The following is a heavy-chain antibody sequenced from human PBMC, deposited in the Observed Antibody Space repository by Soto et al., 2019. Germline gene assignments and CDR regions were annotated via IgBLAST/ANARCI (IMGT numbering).Heavy chain of an antibody. CDR1: GYTFTGYY. Sequence: GGSVQVSCKASGYTFTGYYMHWVRQAPGQGLEWMGWINPNSGGTNYAQKFQGRVTMTRDTSISTAYMELSRLRSDDTAVYYCASISSGYYEAQYYWGQGTLVTVSS. CDR3: ASISSGYYEAQYY. CDR2: INPNSGGT. D-gene: IGHD3-22*01. J-gene: IGHJ4*02. V-gene: IGHV1-2*02.